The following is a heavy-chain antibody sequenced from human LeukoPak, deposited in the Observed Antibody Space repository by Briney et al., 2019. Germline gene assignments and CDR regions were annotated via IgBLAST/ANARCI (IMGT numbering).Heavy chain of an antibody. J-gene: IGHJ4*02. V-gene: IGHV1-18*01. CDR1: GYTFTSYG. D-gene: IGHD3-22*01. CDR3: ASSLGYYDSSGYYYRY. CDR2: ISAYNGNT. Sequence: ASVKVSCKSSGYTFTSYGISWVRQAPGQGLEWMGWISAYNGNTNYAQKLQGRVTMTTDTSTSTAYMELRSLRSDDTAVYYCASSLGYYDSSGYYYRYWGQGTLVTVSS.